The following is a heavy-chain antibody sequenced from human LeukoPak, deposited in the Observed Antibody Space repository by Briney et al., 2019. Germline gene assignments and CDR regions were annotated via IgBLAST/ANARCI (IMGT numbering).Heavy chain of an antibody. Sequence: ASVKVSCKASGGTFSSYAISWVRQAPGQGLEWMGGIIPIFGTANYAQKFQGRVTITADKSTSTAYMELSSLRSEDTAVYYCAIDTAARPVYYYMDVWGKGTTVTVSS. CDR2: IIPIFGTA. J-gene: IGHJ6*03. CDR3: AIDTAARPVYYYMDV. CDR1: GGTFSSYA. D-gene: IGHD6-6*01. V-gene: IGHV1-69*06.